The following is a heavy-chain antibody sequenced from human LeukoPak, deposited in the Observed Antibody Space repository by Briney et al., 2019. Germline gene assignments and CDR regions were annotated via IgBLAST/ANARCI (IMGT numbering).Heavy chain of an antibody. J-gene: IGHJ4*02. CDR3: VKDLTGTWSFDY. CDR2: IGPNGAST. D-gene: IGHD3-9*01. Sequence: GESLRLSCSTSGFTFSNHFMHWVRQAPGKGLEYVSSIGPNGASTLYADSVKGRFTISRDNSKNALYLQLTSLRLEDTALYYCVKDLTGTWSFDYWGQGTLVTVSS. CDR1: GFTFSNHF. V-gene: IGHV3-64D*06.